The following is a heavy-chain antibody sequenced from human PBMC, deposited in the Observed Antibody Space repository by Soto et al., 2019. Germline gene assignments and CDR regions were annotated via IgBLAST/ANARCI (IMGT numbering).Heavy chain of an antibody. V-gene: IGHV4-59*12. Sequence: SETLSLTCTVYGDSLISYYWSWIRQPPGKGLEWIGYIYYSGSTKYNPSLKSRVTISVDRSKNQFSLKLNSVTAADTAVYYCARDNRSGYYFGYWGQGTPVTVSS. CDR1: GDSLISYY. J-gene: IGHJ4*02. CDR3: ARDNRSGYYFGY. CDR2: IYYSGST. D-gene: IGHD3-3*01.